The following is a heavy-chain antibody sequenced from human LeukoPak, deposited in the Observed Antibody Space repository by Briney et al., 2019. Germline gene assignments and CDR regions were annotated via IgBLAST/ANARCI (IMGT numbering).Heavy chain of an antibody. V-gene: IGHV1-8*03. CDR1: GGTFSSYA. D-gene: IGHD2-21*01. CDR2: MNPNSGNT. J-gene: IGHJ4*02. CDR3: AREHNFDY. Sequence: GASVKVSCKASGGTFSSYAISWVRQAPGQGLEWMGWMNPNSGNTGYAQKFQGRVTITRNTSISTAYMELSSLRSEDTAVYYCAREHNFDYWGQGTLVTVSS.